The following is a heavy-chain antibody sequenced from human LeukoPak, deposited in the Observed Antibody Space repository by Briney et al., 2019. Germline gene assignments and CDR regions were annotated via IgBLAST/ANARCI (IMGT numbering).Heavy chain of an antibody. CDR2: LSGSGGNT. CDR1: GFTFSSYA. CDR3: ARVTIKGADGVFDY. V-gene: IGHV3-23*01. D-gene: IGHD4/OR15-4a*01. Sequence: GGSLRLSCAASGFTFSSYAMSWVRQAPGKGLEWVSGLSGSGGNTIYADSVKGRFTISRDNAKNSLYLQMNSLRAEDTAVYYCARVTIKGADGVFDYWGQGTLVTVSS. J-gene: IGHJ4*02.